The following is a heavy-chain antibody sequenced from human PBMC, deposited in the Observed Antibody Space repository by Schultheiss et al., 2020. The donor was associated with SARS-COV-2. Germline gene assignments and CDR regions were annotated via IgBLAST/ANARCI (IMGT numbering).Heavy chain of an antibody. CDR3: ASGREQIDY. CDR2: IYYSGST. CDR1: GGSISSYY. V-gene: IGHV4-59*12. D-gene: IGHD5-24*01. Sequence: GSLRLSCTVSGGSISSYYWSWIRQPPGKGLEWIGYIYYSGSTNYNPSLKSRVTISVDTSKNQFSLKLSSVTAADTAVYYCASGREQIDYWGQGTLVTVSS. J-gene: IGHJ4*02.